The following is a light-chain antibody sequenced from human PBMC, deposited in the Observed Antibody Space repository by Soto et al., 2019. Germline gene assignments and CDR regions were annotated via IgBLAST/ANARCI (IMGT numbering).Light chain of an antibody. Sequence: QSALTQPPSVSGSPGQSVTISCTGTSSDIGGYNYVSWYQQLPGKAPKLMIYDVSKRPSGFPDRFSDSNSGNTASMTISGLQAEEEADYYCCSYAGTTHVFGTGTKLTVL. CDR1: SSDIGGYNY. CDR3: CSYAGTTHV. J-gene: IGLJ1*01. V-gene: IGLV2-11*01. CDR2: DVS.